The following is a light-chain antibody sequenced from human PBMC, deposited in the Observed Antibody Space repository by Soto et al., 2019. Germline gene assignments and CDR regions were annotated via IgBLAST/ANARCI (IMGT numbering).Light chain of an antibody. CDR2: EVT. CDR1: SSDVGGYNH. J-gene: IGLJ2*01. CDR3: SSDTSSSTLI. V-gene: IGLV2-14*01. Sequence: QSALTQPASVSGPPGQSITISCTGTSSDVGGYNHVSWYQQHPGKAPKLMIYEVTNRPSGVSNRFSGSKSGNTASLTISGLQAEDEADYYCSSDTSSSTLIFGGGTKLTVL.